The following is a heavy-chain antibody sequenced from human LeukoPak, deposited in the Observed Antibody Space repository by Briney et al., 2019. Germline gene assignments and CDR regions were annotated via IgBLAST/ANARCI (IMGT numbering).Heavy chain of an antibody. D-gene: IGHD4-23*01. V-gene: IGHV3-73*01. CDR3: TRSDGGFDY. CDR2: IRSKANSYAT. CDR1: GFTFRGSA. J-gene: IGHJ4*02. Sequence: GSLRLSCAASGFTFRGSAMHWVRQASGKGLEWVGRIRSKANSYATAYAASVKGRFTISRDDSKNTAYLQMNSLKTEDTAVYYCTRSDGGFDYWGQGTLVTVSS.